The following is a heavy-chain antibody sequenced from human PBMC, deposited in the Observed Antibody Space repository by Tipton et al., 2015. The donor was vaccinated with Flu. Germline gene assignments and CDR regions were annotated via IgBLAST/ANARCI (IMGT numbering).Heavy chain of an antibody. D-gene: IGHD6-13*01. V-gene: IGHV4-59*01. CDR3: ARAWREGYSRRYYGAFDI. Sequence: TLSLTCTVSGGSISTFYWTWIRQPPGKGLEWIGYIYYGGNTNYNPSLKSRATISVDTSKNQFSLNLSSMTAADTAVYYCARAWREGYSRRYYGAFDIWGQGKMDTVSS. CDR1: GGSISTFY. CDR2: IYYGGNT. J-gene: IGHJ3*02.